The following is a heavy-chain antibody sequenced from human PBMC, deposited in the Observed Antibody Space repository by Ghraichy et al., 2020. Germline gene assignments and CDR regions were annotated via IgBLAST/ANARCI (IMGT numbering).Heavy chain of an antibody. J-gene: IGHJ1*01. Sequence: TLSLTCTVSGGSISSSSYYWGWIRQPPGKGLEWIGSIYYSGSTYYNPSLKSRVTISVDTSKNQFSLKLSSVTAADTAVYYCARYPYYYDSSGSNEYFQHWGQGTLVTVSS. D-gene: IGHD3-22*01. CDR2: IYYSGST. CDR3: ARYPYYYDSSGSNEYFQH. CDR1: GGSISSSSYY. V-gene: IGHV4-39*01.